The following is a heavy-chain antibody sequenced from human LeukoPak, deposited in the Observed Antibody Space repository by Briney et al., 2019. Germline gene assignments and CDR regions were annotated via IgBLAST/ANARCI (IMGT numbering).Heavy chain of an antibody. J-gene: IGHJ4*02. CDR2: INPSGGSI. Sequence: ASVTVSCKASGYIFTSYYMYWVRQAPGQGLEWMGIINPSGGSIRYAQKFQGRVTMTTDTSTSTAYMELRSLRSDDTAVYYCARDSRTGYSSSWFEFDYWGQGTLVTVSS. V-gene: IGHV1-46*01. D-gene: IGHD6-13*01. CDR3: ARDSRTGYSSSWFEFDY. CDR1: GYIFTSYY.